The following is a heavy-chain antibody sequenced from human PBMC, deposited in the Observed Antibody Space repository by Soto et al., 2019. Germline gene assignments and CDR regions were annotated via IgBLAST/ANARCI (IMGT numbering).Heavy chain of an antibody. CDR1: GGTFSSYT. CDR2: IIPILGIA. Sequence: QVQLVQSGAEVKKPGSSVKVSCKASGGTFSSYTISWVRQAPGQGLEWMGRIIPILGIANYAQKFQGRVTITADKSTSTAYMELSSLRSEDMAVYYCARDSSGWYSPFDYWGQGTLVTVSS. D-gene: IGHD6-19*01. CDR3: ARDSSGWYSPFDY. J-gene: IGHJ4*02. V-gene: IGHV1-69*08.